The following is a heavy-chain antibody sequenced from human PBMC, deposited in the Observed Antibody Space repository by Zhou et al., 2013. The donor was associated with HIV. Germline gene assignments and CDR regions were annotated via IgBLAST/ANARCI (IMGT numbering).Heavy chain of an antibody. CDR2: INPTDKIT. Sequence: QVQLVQSGAELKKPGASVRVSCKASGYTFTDHYLHWVRQAPGQGLEWMGVINPTDKITRYADRFQGRFTMTADTSTHTAYLEVSSLTSEDTAVYYCARGGIASSWFPTAVSYHRAMDVWGQGTAVTVSS. J-gene: IGHJ6*02. D-gene: IGHD6-13*01. V-gene: IGHV1-46*01. CDR1: GYTFTDHY. CDR3: ARGGIASSWFPTAVSYHRAMDV.